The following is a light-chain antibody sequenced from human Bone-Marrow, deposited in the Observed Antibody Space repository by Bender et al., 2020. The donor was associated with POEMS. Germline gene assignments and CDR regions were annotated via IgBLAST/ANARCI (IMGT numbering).Light chain of an antibody. CDR3: QSYDNSLGGWV. J-gene: IGLJ3*02. CDR2: AYN. Sequence: QSVLTQPPSVSGAPGQRVTISCTGSSSNIGAGYDVHWYQHIPGTAPRLLINAYNNRPSWVPDRFSGSKSGTSASLAITGLQAEDEGDYYCQSYDNSLGGWVFGGGTKLTVL. CDR1: SSNIGAGYD. V-gene: IGLV1-40*01.